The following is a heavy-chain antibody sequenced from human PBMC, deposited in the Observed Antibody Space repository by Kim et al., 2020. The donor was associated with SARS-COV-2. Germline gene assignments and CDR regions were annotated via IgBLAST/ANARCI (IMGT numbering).Heavy chain of an antibody. Sequence: YAQGFTGRFVFSLDTSVSTAYLQISSLKAEDTAVYYCARGRDLWRNPVDYWGQGTLVTVSS. CDR3: ARGRDLWRNPVDY. V-gene: IGHV7-4-1*02. D-gene: IGHD2-21*01. J-gene: IGHJ4*02.